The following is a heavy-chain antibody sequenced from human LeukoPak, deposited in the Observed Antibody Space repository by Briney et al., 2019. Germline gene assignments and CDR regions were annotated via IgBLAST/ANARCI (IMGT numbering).Heavy chain of an antibody. J-gene: IGHJ4*02. D-gene: IGHD1/OR15-1a*01. CDR3: AKEGTASKPSDLDY. CDR1: GFIFPDYG. Sequence: GGSLRLSCAASGFIFPDYGIHWVRQAPGKGLEWASFIRYDGSNKYYADSVKGRFTISRDNSKNTLYLQMNSLRADDTAVYYCAKEGTASKPSDLDYWGQGTLVTVSS. CDR2: IRYDGSNK. V-gene: IGHV3-30*02.